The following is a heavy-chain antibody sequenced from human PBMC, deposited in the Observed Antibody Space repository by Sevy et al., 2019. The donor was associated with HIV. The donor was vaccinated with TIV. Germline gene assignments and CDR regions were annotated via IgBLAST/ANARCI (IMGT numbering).Heavy chain of an antibody. CDR1: GDSVSSNSAA. CDR2: TYYRSKWYN. V-gene: IGHV6-1*01. CDR3: ARDPGYSSSWPNYYYGMDV. D-gene: IGHD6-13*01. Sequence: KQSQTLSLTCAISGDSVSSNSAAWNWIRQSPSRGLEWLRRTYYRSKWYNDYAVSVKSRITINPDTSKNQFSLQLNSVTPEDTAVYYCARDPGYSSSWPNYYYGMDVWGQGTTVTVSS. J-gene: IGHJ6*02.